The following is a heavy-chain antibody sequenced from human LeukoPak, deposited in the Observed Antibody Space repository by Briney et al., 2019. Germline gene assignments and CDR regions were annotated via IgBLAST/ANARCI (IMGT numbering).Heavy chain of an antibody. Sequence: ASVKVSCKASGYTFTGYYMHWVRQAPGQGLEWMGWINPNSGGTNYAQKFQGRITMTRDTSISTAYMEVSRLRSDDTALYYCARENGPHYALDYWGQGTLVTVSS. CDR1: GYTFTGYY. CDR2: INPNSGGT. V-gene: IGHV1-2*02. J-gene: IGHJ4*02. CDR3: ARENGPHYALDY. D-gene: IGHD3-16*01.